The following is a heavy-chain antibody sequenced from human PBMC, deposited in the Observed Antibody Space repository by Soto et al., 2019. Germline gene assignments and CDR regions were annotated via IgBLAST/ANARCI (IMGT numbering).Heavy chain of an antibody. CDR3: AARENYCDSSDAFDIWGQGTMVTVSQVRDLSGGSLRLSCAGSGFTLGRDWFDP. CDR2: IVVGSGNT. CDR1: GFTLTSSA. V-gene: IGHV1-58*01. D-gene: IGHD3-22*01. J-gene: IGHJ5*02. Sequence: SVKVSCKASGFTLTSSAVQWVRQARGQRLEWIGWIVVGSGNTNYAQKFQERVTITRDMSTSTAYMELSSLRSEDTAVYYCAARENYCDSSDAFDIWGQGTMVTVSQVRDLSGGSLRLSCAGSGFTLGRDWFDPWGQGTLVTVSS.